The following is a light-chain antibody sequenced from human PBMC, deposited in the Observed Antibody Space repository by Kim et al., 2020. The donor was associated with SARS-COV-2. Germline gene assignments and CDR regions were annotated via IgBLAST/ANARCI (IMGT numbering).Light chain of an antibody. V-gene: IGLV2-11*01. CDR2: YVS. J-gene: IGLJ3*02. CDR1: SSDVVGYNY. CDR3: CSYAGSYTWV. Sequence: GQSVTISCTGTSSDVVGYNYVSWYQQHPGKAPTLMIYYVSKRPSGVPDRFSGSKSGNTAALTISGLQAADEADYYCCSYAGSYTWVFGGGTQLTVL.